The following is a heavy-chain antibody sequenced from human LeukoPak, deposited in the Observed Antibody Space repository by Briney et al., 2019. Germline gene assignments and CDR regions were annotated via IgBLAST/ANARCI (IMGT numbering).Heavy chain of an antibody. CDR1: GGSFSGYY. D-gene: IGHD4-17*01. J-gene: IGHJ4*02. V-gene: IGHV4-34*01. CDR3: AGAHGPGDYYNAY. Sequence: KPSETLSLTCAVYGGSFSGYYWSWIRQPPGKGLEWIGEINHSGSTNYNPSLKSRVTISVDTSKNQFSLKLSSVTAADTAVYYCAGAHGPGDYYNAYWGQGTLVTVSS. CDR2: INHSGST.